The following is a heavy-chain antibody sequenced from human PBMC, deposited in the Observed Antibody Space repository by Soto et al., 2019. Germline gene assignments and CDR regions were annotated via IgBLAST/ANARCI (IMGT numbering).Heavy chain of an antibody. V-gene: IGHV1-69*13. Sequence: SVKVSCKASGGTFSSYAISWVRQAPGQGLEWMGGIIPIFGTANYAQKFQGRVTITADESTSTAYMELSSLRSEDTAVYYCARYWGSGIAAAGTGDWGQGTLVTVSS. J-gene: IGHJ4*01. CDR3: ARYWGSGIAAAGTGD. D-gene: IGHD6-13*01. CDR1: GGTFSSYA. CDR2: IIPIFGTA.